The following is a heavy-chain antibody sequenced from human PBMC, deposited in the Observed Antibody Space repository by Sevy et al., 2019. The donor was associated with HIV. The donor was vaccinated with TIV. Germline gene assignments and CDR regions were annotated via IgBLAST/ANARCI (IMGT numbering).Heavy chain of an antibody. CDR2: ISYDGSNK. Sequence: GGSLRLSCAASGFTFSSYAMHWVRQAPGKGLEWVAVISYDGSNKYYADSVKGRFTISRDNSKNTLYLQMNSLRAEETAVYYCARGMMVRGVIIYGDYWGQGTLVTVSS. V-gene: IGHV3-30-3*01. CDR3: ARGMMVRGVIIYGDY. CDR1: GFTFSSYA. J-gene: IGHJ4*02. D-gene: IGHD3-10*01.